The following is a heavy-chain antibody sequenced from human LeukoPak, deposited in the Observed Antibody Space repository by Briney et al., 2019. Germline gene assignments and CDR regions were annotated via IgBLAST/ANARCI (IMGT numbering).Heavy chain of an antibody. CDR2: ISTSSSYI. D-gene: IGHD6-19*01. Sequence: PGGSLRLSCAASGFTLSTYNMKWVRQAPRKGLEWVSSISTSSSYIYYADSVKGRFTISRDNARNSLYLQMNSLRAEDTAVYYCARGSPCSSGWYLHYYYYYMDVWGKGTTVTISS. J-gene: IGHJ6*03. CDR3: ARGSPCSSGWYLHYYYYYMDV. V-gene: IGHV3-21*01. CDR1: GFTLSTYN.